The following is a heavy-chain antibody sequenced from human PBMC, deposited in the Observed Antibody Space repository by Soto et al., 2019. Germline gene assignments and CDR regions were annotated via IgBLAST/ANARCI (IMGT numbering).Heavy chain of an antibody. CDR3: ARDMVEYSSGQDY. V-gene: IGHV3-74*01. CDR1: GFTFSRYW. D-gene: IGHD6-19*01. Sequence: TGGALRLSCGGSGFTFSRYWVHWGRQAPGKGLVWVSRINSDGSSTSYADSVKGRFTISRDNAKNTLYLQMNSLRAEDTAVYYCARDMVEYSSGQDYWGQGTLVTVSS. J-gene: IGHJ4*02. CDR2: INSDGSST.